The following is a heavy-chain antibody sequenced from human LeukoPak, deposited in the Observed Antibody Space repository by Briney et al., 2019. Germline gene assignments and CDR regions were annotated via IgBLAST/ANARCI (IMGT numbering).Heavy chain of an antibody. CDR3: AREDSGSYYGFDY. CDR2: IYYSGST. J-gene: IGHJ4*02. CDR1: GGSISSSSYY. V-gene: IGHV4-39*07. Sequence: PSETLSLTCTVSGGSISSSSYYWRWIRQPPGKGLEWIGSIYYSGSTYYNPSLKSRVTISVDTSKNQFSLKLSSVTAADTAVYYCAREDSGSYYGFDYWGQGTLVTVSS. D-gene: IGHD1-26*01.